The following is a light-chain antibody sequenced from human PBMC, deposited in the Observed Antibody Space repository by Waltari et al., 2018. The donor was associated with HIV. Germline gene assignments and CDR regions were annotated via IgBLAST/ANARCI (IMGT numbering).Light chain of an antibody. CDR1: SSNTGVGYD. CDR3: QSYDINLSGWV. V-gene: IGLV1-40*01. J-gene: IGLJ3*02. CDR2: DNN. Sequence: QSALTQPAPVSGSPGQSNTISCTGSSSNTGVGYDVHGYQQVPGAAPKLLIFDNNNRPLGVPDLFSGSTSGSSASLAITGLQAEDAADYYCQSYDINLSGWVFGGGTKLTVL.